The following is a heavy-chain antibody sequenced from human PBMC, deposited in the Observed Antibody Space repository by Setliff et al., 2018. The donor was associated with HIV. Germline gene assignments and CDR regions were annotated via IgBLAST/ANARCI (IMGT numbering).Heavy chain of an antibody. D-gene: IGHD6-25*01. CDR3: AKGVGVATAGGTLDAFDV. Sequence: PGGSLRLSCAASGFTFSSYAMSWVRQAPGKGLEWVSTFGGSGDGTYYADSVKGRFTISRDNSKSTLYLQMNSLRAEDTAIYYCAKGVGVATAGGTLDAFDVWGQGTMVTVSS. J-gene: IGHJ3*01. V-gene: IGHV3-23*01. CDR1: GFTFSSYA. CDR2: FGGSGDGT.